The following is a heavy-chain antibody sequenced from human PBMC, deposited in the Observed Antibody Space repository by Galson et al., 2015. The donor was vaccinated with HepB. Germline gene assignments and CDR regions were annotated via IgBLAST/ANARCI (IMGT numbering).Heavy chain of an antibody. D-gene: IGHD6-13*01. CDR3: ARGSLAAAESDY. CDR2: IYYSGST. J-gene: IGHJ4*02. V-gene: IGHV4-59*01. Sequence: ETLSLTCTVSGGSISSYYWSWIRQPPGKGLEWIGYIYYSGSTNYNPSLKSRVTISVDTSKNQFSLKLSSVTAADTAVYYCARGSLAAAESDYWGQGTLVTVSS. CDR1: GGSISSYY.